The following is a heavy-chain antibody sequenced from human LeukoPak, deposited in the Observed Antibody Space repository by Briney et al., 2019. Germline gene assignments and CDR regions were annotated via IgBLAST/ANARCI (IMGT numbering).Heavy chain of an antibody. J-gene: IGHJ4*02. D-gene: IGHD5-24*01. CDR1: GYTFTSYY. CDR3: ARGRDGYSS. CDR2: IIPIFGTA. Sequence: PLASVKVSCKASGYTFTSYYMHWVRQAPGQGLEWMGGIIPIFGTANYAQKFQGRVTITADESTSTAYMELSSLRSEDTAVYYCARGRDGYSSWGQGTLVTVSS. V-gene: IGHV1-69*13.